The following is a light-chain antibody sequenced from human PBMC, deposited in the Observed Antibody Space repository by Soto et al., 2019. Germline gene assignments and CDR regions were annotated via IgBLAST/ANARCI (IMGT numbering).Light chain of an antibody. CDR1: QNINNY. Sequence: DIQLTQSPSSLSASVGDRVTITCQASQNINNYLNWYQQKPGKAPKLLIYDASNLDIGVPSRFSGSGSGTHFTFTISSLQPEDFATYYCQQYDYLPITFGQGTRLEIK. CDR2: DAS. V-gene: IGKV1-33*01. CDR3: QQYDYLPIT. J-gene: IGKJ5*01.